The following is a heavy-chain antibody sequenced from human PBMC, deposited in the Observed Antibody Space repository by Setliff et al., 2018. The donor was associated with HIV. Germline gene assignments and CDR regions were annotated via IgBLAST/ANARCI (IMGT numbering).Heavy chain of an antibody. D-gene: IGHD1-26*01. CDR2: IYYSGAT. V-gene: IGHV4-39*01. CDR1: GGSISSSSYY. CDR3: ARHLRWELPYYFDY. J-gene: IGHJ4*02. Sequence: PSETLSLTCTVSGGSISSSSYYWGWIRQPPGKGLEWIGSIYYSGATYYNPSLKSRVTLSVDTSNNQFSLKRSSVTAADTAVYYCARHLRWELPYYFDYWGQGTLVTVSS.